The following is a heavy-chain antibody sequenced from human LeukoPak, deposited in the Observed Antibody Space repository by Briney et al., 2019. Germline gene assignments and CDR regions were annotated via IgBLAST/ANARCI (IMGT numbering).Heavy chain of an antibody. Sequence: SETLSLTCAVYGGSFSGYYWSWIRQPPGKGLEWIGEINHSGSTNYNPSLKSRVTISVDTSKNQFSLKLSSVTAADTAVYYCARDLKGGWLQPAYWGQGSLVTVSS. CDR3: ARDLKGGWLQPAY. D-gene: IGHD5-24*01. CDR2: INHSGST. V-gene: IGHV4-34*01. J-gene: IGHJ4*02. CDR1: GGSFSGYY.